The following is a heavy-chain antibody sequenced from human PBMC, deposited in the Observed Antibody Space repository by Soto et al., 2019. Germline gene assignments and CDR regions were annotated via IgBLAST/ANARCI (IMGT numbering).Heavy chain of an antibody. CDR3: ARGGIVVVTPPHWYFDL. CDR1: GYTFTSYY. V-gene: IGHV1-46*01. D-gene: IGHD2-21*02. CDR2: INPSGGST. J-gene: IGHJ2*01. Sequence: QVQLVQSGAEVKKPGASVKVSCKASGYTFTSYYMHWVRQAPGQGLEWMGIINPSGGSTSYAQKFQGRVTMTRDTSTSTVYMELSSLRSEDTAVYYCARGGIVVVTPPHWYFDLWGRGTLVTVSS.